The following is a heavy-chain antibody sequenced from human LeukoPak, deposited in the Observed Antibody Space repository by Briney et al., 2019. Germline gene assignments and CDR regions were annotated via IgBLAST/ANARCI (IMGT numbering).Heavy chain of an antibody. V-gene: IGHV1-2*02. CDR2: INSSSGGT. D-gene: IGHD6-13*01. CDR1: GNTFPGHY. J-gene: IGHJ4*02. Sequence: ASVKVSCKASGNTFPGHYLHWVRPAPGQGPEWMGWINSSSGGTNPAQKFQGRVAMTRDTSISTVYIQLKRLTSDDTAVYYCAGGSSYYFFDYWGQGVLVTVSS. CDR3: AGGSSYYFFDY.